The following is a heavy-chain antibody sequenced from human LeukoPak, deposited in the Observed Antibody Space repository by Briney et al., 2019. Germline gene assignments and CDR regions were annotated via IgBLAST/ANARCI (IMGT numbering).Heavy chain of an antibody. CDR3: AELGITMIGGV. V-gene: IGHV3-48*03. CDR2: ISSSGSTI. D-gene: IGHD3-10*02. CDR1: GFTFSSYE. Sequence: GGSLRLSCAASGFTFSSYEMNWVRQAPGKGPEWVSYISSSGSTIHYADSVKGRFTISRDNAKNSLYLQMNSLRAEDTAVYYCAELGITMIGGVWGKGTTVTISS. J-gene: IGHJ6*04.